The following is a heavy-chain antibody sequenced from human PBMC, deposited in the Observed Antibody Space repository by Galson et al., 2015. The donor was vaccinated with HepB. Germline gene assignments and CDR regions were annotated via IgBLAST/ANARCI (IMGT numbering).Heavy chain of an antibody. V-gene: IGHV3-30*04. CDR1: GFIFNNFA. J-gene: IGHJ5*02. CDR3: AREREGQRSRWFDP. CDR2: ISSDGRNK. Sequence: SLRLSCAASGFIFNNFAMHWVRQAPGKGLEWVAIISSDGRNKYSADSLKGRFTVSRDNSKNTLYLQMDGLTTEDTAIYYCAREREGQRSRWFDPWGQGTLVTVSS.